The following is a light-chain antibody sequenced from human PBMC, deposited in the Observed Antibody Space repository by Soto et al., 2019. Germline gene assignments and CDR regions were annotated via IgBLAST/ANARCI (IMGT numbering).Light chain of an antibody. Sequence: IQLTQSPSSLSASVGDRVTITCRASRGISSYLGWYQQKPGKAPNLLIYDASTLHSGVPSRFSGGGSGTDFTLTISSLQPEDFATHYCQQVNVYPSTFGGGTKVDIK. V-gene: IGKV1-9*01. CDR3: QQVNVYPST. CDR1: RGISSY. CDR2: DAS. J-gene: IGKJ4*01.